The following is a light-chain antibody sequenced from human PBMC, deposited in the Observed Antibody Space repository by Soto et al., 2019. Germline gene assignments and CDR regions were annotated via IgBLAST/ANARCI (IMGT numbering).Light chain of an antibody. CDR1: QYIGSA. Sequence: EIVLTQSPATLSVSPGYRSTLSCRASQYIGSAVAWYHQRSGQAPRLLIFDASIRVPTTPARFSGSVSGTEFTLTISSLESEDFAVYFCQQYGDRPRTFGQGTKGDIK. V-gene: IGKV3-15*01. J-gene: IGKJ1*01. CDR3: QQYGDRPRT. CDR2: DAS.